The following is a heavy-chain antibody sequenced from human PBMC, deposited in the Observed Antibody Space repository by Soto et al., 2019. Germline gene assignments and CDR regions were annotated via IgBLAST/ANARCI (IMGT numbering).Heavy chain of an antibody. V-gene: IGHV3-48*03. CDR1: GFTFSSYE. Sequence: SLRLSCAASGFTFSSYEMNWVRQAPGKGLEWVSYISSSGSTIDYADSVKGRFTISRDNAKNSLYLQMNSLRAEDTAVYYCARSWGVYCSSTSCYSPWFDPWGQGTLVTVSS. D-gene: IGHD2-2*02. CDR2: ISSSGSTI. J-gene: IGHJ5*02. CDR3: ARSWGVYCSSTSCYSPWFDP.